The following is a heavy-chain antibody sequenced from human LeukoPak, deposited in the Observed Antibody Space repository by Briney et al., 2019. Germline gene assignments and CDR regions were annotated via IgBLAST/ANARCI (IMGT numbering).Heavy chain of an antibody. Sequence: LPGASLRLSCAASGFIFRNYAMSWVRQAPGKGLEWVSAITGSGDTTYYADSVEGRFTVSRDNSKNTLYVEMNTLRAEDTAVYYCAKWGDYDILTGYYVSDFWGRGTLVSVFS. D-gene: IGHD3-9*01. CDR2: ITGSGDTT. CDR1: GFIFRNYA. J-gene: IGHJ4*02. V-gene: IGHV3-23*01. CDR3: AKWGDYDILTGYYVSDF.